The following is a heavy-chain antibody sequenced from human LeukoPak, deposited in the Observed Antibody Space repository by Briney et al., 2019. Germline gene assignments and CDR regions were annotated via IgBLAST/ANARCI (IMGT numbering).Heavy chain of an antibody. CDR1: GFTFSSYG. V-gene: IGHV3-30*02. J-gene: IGHJ6*03. Sequence: PGGSLRLSCAASGFTFSSYGMHWVRQAPGKGLEWVAFIRYDGSNKYYADSVKGRFTISRDNSKNTLYLQMNSLRAEDTAVYYCAKEAFPSAARYYYYYMDVWGKGTTVTVSS. CDR2: IRYDGSNK. D-gene: IGHD2-15*01. CDR3: AKEAFPSAARYYYYYMDV.